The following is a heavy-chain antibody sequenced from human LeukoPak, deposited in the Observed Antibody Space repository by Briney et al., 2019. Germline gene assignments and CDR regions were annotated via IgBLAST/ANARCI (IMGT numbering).Heavy chain of an antibody. CDR1: GFTFSTHA. CDR3: AKVPE. J-gene: IGHJ4*02. V-gene: IGHV3-23*01. D-gene: IGHD1-14*01. Sequence: RTGGSLRLSCAASGFTFSTHAMTWVRQAPGKGLEWVSSIDSSGDYTFYADSVKGRFTISRDNSKNTLYLQMNSLRAEDTAVYYCAKVPEWGQGTLVTVSS. CDR2: IDSSGDYT.